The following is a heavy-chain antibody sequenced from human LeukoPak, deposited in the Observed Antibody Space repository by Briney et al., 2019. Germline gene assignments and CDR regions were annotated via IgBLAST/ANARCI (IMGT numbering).Heavy chain of an antibody. D-gene: IGHD2-15*01. V-gene: IGHV3-66*02. CDR1: GFTVSSNY. CDR2: IYNGGST. CDR3: ARDGQDPYYFDY. Sequence: GGSLRLSCAASGFTVSSNYMSWVRQAPGKGLEWVSVIYNGGSTYYADSVKGRFTISRDNSKNTLYLQMNSLRAEDTAVYYCARDGQDPYYFDYWGQGTLVTVSS. J-gene: IGHJ4*02.